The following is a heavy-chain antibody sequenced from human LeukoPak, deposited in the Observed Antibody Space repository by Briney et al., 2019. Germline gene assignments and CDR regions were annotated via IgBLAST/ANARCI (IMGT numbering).Heavy chain of an antibody. CDR2: INSDGSST. CDR1: GFNFRNYW. CDR3: ATDEAATGRLGY. Sequence: PGGSLRLSCAASGFNFRNYWMHWVRQAPGKGLVWVSRINSDGSSTSYADSVKGRFTISRDNAENTLYLQINSLRAEDTAVYYCATDEAATGRLGYWGQGTLVTDSS. V-gene: IGHV3-74*01. D-gene: IGHD1-1*01. J-gene: IGHJ4*02.